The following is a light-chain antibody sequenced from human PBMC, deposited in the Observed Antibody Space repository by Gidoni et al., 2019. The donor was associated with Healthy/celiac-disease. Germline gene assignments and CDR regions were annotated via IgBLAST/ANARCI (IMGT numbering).Light chain of an antibody. CDR3: QQYGSSPET. J-gene: IGKJ1*01. CDR2: GAS. Sequence: DIVLTQSPGTLSLSPGDRATLTCRASQSVSSSYLAWYQQKPGQAPRLLIYGASSIATGIPDRFSGSGSGTDFTLTISRLEPEDFAVYYCQQYGSSPETFGQGTKVEIK. V-gene: IGKV3-20*01. CDR1: QSVSSSY.